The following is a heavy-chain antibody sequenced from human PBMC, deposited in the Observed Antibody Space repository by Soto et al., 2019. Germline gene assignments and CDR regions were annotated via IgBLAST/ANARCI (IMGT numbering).Heavy chain of an antibody. CDR1: GGSISSGDYY. V-gene: IGHV4-30-4*01. Sequence: QVQLQESGPGLVKPSQTLSLTCTVSGGSISSGDYYWSWIRQPPGKGLEWIGYNYYSGSTYYNPSLKSRVTISVDTSKNQFSLKLSSVTAADTAVYYCARVGFGELLAHGMDVWGQGTTVTVSS. CDR2: NYYSGST. CDR3: ARVGFGELLAHGMDV. D-gene: IGHD3-10*01. J-gene: IGHJ6*02.